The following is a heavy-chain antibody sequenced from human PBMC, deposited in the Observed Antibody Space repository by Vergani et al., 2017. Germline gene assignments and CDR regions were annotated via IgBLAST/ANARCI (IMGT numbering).Heavy chain of an antibody. D-gene: IGHD2-2*01. J-gene: IGHJ6*03. CDR3: ARVVVVVPAATSEGQYYYYMDV. CDR2: INHSGST. CDR1: GGSFSGYY. Sequence: QVQLQQWGAGLLKPSETLSLTCAVYGGSFSGYYWSWIRQPPGKGLEWIGEINHSGSTNYNPSLKSRVTISVDTSKNQFSLKLSSVTAADTAVYYCARVVVVVPAATSEGQYYYYMDVWGKGTTVTVSS. V-gene: IGHV4-34*01.